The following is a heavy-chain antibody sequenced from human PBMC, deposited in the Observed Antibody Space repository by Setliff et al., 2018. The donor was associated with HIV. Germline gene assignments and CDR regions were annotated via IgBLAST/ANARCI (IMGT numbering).Heavy chain of an antibody. Sequence: PGGSLRLSCEASGFSLISYGMSWVRQAPGRGLEWVSYIPISETDTYYADSVKGRFSMSRDSAKNSLYLQMNRLRVEDSAVYYCAIDKSGPGDQVEYWGQGTQVTVSS. D-gene: IGHD7-27*01. V-gene: IGHV3-48*03. CDR1: GFSLISYG. J-gene: IGHJ4*02. CDR2: IPISETDT. CDR3: AIDKSGPGDQVEY.